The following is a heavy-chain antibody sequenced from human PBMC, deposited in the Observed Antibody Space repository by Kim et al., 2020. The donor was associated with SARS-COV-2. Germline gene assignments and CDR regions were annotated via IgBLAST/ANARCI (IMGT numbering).Heavy chain of an antibody. D-gene: IGHD4-17*01. CDR2: IKSGGTT. CDR3: TTDLGDYGDYLRA. V-gene: IGHV3-15*01. Sequence: GGSLRLSCAASGFTFRKAWMSWVRQAPGKGLERVARIKSGGTTDYAAPVKDRVTISRDDSRNTLYMQMDSLKTEDTAVYYCTTDLGDYGDYLRAGGQGTLVTVSS. J-gene: IGHJ4*02. CDR1: GFTFRKAW.